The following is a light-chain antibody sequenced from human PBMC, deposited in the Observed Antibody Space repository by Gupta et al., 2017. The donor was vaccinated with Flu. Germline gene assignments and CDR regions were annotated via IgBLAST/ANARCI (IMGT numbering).Light chain of an antibody. Sequence: AIRMTQSPSSFSASTGDRVTITCRASQVISRYLAWYQQKPGKAPKLLIYAASTLQSGVPSRFSGSGSGTDFTLTISCLQSEDFATYYCQQYYSYPRTFGQGTKVEIK. CDR2: AAS. CDR1: QVISRY. CDR3: QQYYSYPRT. J-gene: IGKJ1*01. V-gene: IGKV1-8*01.